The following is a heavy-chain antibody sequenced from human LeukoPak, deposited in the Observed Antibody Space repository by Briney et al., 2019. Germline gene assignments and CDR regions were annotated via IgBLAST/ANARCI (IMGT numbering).Heavy chain of an antibody. V-gene: IGHV4-30-4*01. J-gene: IGHJ4*02. Sequence: SETLSLTCTVSGGSISSGDYYWSWIRQPPGKGLEWIGYIYYSGSTYYNPSLKSRVTISVDTSKNQFSLKLSSVTAADTAVYYCARVYSNSATFDYWGQGTLVTVSS. CDR2: IYYSGST. D-gene: IGHD4-11*01. CDR1: GGSISSGDYY. CDR3: ARVYSNSATFDY.